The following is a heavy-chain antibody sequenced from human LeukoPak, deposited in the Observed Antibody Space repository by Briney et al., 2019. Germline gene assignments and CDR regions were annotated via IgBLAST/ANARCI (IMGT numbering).Heavy chain of an antibody. CDR2: INWRVHRP. J-gene: IGHJ3*02. CDR3: AGKNWRLDAFDM. D-gene: IGHD1-1*01. Sequence: GGSLTLSCAASGFTFDDYGMSWVRQAPGEGLEWVSYINWRVHRPGDADSVKGRFAISRDNAKNSVYLLMEGLRTDDTACYYCAGKNWRLDAFDMWGQGTIVTVSS. CDR1: GFTFDDYG. V-gene: IGHV3-20*04.